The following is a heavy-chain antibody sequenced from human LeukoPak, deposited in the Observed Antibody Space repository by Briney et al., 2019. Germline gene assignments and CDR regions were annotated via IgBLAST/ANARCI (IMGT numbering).Heavy chain of an antibody. CDR1: GGSFSRYY. V-gene: IGHV4-34*01. CDR3: ARYSSSSIDAFDI. J-gene: IGHJ3*02. CDR2: INHSGGT. Sequence: SETLSLTCAVYGGSFSRYYWSWIRQPPGKGLEWIGEINHSGGTNYNPSLKSRVTISVDTSKNQFSLKLSSVTAADTAVYYCARYSSSSIDAFDIWGQGTMVTVPS. D-gene: IGHD6-13*01.